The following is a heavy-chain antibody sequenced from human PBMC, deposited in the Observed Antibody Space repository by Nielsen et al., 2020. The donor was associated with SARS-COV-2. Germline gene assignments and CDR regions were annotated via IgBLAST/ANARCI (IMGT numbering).Heavy chain of an antibody. CDR3: ATALSSSSSDYYYYGMDV. D-gene: IGHD6-6*01. V-gene: IGHV1-24*01. CDR1: GYTLTELL. CDR2: FDPEDGET. Sequence: ASVKVSCKVPGYTLTELLMHWVRQAPGKGLEWMGGFDPEDGETIYAQKFQGRVNMTEDTSTDTAYMELSSLRSEDTAVYYCATALSSSSSDYYYYGMDVWGQGTTVTVSS. J-gene: IGHJ6*02.